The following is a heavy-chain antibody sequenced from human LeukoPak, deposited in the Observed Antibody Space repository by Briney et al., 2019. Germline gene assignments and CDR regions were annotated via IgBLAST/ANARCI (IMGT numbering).Heavy chain of an antibody. J-gene: IGHJ1*01. CDR3: AKGYCSGGSCYAEYFQH. CDR1: GFTFDDYA. Sequence: GGSLRLSCAASGFTFDDYAMHWVRQAPGKGLEWVSGISWNSGSIGYADSVKGRFTISRDNAKNSLYLQMNSLRAEDTALYYCAKGYCSGGSCYAEYFQHWGQGTLVTVSS. V-gene: IGHV3-9*01. CDR2: ISWNSGSI. D-gene: IGHD2-15*01.